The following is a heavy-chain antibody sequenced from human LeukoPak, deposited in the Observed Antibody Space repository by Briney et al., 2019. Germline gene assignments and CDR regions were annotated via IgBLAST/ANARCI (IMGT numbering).Heavy chain of an antibody. CDR1: GFTFSSYE. Sequence: GGSLRLSCAASGFTFSSYEMNWVRQAPGKGLEWVSYISSSGSTIYYADSVKGRFTISRDNAKNSLYLQMNSLRAEDTAVYYCARQGGDSSGSSDFQHRGQGTLVTVSS. J-gene: IGHJ1*01. D-gene: IGHD3-22*01. CDR2: ISSSGSTI. V-gene: IGHV3-48*03. CDR3: ARQGGDSSGSSDFQH.